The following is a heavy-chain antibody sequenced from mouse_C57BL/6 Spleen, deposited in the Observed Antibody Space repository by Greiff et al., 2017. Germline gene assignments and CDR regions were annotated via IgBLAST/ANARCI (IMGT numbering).Heavy chain of an antibody. Sequence: VQLQQSGPELVKPGASVKIPCKASGYTFTDYNMDWVKQSHGKSLEWIGDINPNNGGTIYNQKFKGKATLTVDKSSSTAYMELRSLTSEDTAVYYCARWVYGSSYFDYWGQGTTLTVSS. J-gene: IGHJ2*01. CDR3: ARWVYGSSYFDY. CDR2: INPNNGGT. V-gene: IGHV1-18*01. CDR1: GYTFTDYN. D-gene: IGHD1-1*01.